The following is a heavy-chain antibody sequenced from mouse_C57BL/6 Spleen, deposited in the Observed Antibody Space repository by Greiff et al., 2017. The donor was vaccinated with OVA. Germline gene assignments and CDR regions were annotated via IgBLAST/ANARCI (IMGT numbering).Heavy chain of an antibody. CDR3: ARGYGSRDWYFDV. J-gene: IGHJ1*03. CDR2: IDPSDSET. V-gene: IGHV1-52*01. Sequence: QVQLQQPGAELVRPGSSVKLSCKASGYTFTSYWMHWVKQRPIQGLEWIGNIDPSDSETPYNQKFKDKATLTVDKSSSTAYMQLSSLTSEDSAVYYCARGYGSRDWYFDVWGTGTTVTVSS. D-gene: IGHD1-1*01. CDR1: GYTFTSYW.